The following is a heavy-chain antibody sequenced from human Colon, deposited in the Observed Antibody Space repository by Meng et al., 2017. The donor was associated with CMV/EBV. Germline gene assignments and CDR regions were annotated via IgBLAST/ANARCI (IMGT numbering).Heavy chain of an antibody. V-gene: IGHV3-30-3*01. CDR1: GFSFSASA. CDR2: ILHDGSHT. J-gene: IGHJ4*02. Sequence: GGSLRLSCAASGFSFSASAMHWVRQAPGKGLEWLALILHDGSHTFYADSVKGRFTISRDNAKSSLYPQLDSLTAEDTAVYYCARGHDFDYWGQGTLVTVSS. CDR3: ARGHDFDY.